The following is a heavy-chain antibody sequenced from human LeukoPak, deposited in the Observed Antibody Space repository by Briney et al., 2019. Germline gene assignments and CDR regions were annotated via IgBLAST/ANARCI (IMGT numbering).Heavy chain of an antibody. J-gene: IGHJ4*02. CDR2: ISSSSSYI. CDR1: GFTFSSYS. Sequence: PGGSLRLSCAASGFTFSSYSMNWVRPAPGKGREWVSSISSSSSYIYYADSVKGRCTISRDNAKNSLYMQMNSLRAEDTAVYYCARADDYVWGRLYYFDYWGQGTLVTVYS. CDR3: ARADDYVWGRLYYFDY. V-gene: IGHV3-21*01. D-gene: IGHD3-16*01.